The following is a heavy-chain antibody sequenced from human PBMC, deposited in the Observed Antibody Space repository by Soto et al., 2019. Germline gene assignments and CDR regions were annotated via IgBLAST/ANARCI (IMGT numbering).Heavy chain of an antibody. Sequence: GWALKSSCQGSGYSLASYWVGRGRQMPGENLEWMGIIYPGDSDTRYSPSFQGQVTISDDKSLRKAYMQWTSLKASDTALYYCARTRSFTLGFYYDGIAVWGQGNTVTVYS. CDR3: ARTRSFTLGFYYDGIAV. J-gene: IGHJ6*02. CDR1: GYSLASYW. V-gene: IGHV5-51*01. CDR2: IYPGDSDT. D-gene: IGHD6-6*01.